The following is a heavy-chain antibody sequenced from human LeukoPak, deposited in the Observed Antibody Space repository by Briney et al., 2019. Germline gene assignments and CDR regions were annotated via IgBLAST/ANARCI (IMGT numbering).Heavy chain of an antibody. Sequence: GGSLRLSCAASGFTFTSYWMHWVRRAPGKGLEWVSYISSSSGYTNYADSVKGRFTISRDNAKNSLYLQMNSLRAEDTAVYYCARAIAAGGSRWFDPWGQGTLVTVSS. D-gene: IGHD6-13*01. CDR3: ARAIAAGGSRWFDP. CDR2: ISSSSGYT. CDR1: GFTFTSYW. J-gene: IGHJ5*02. V-gene: IGHV3-11*03.